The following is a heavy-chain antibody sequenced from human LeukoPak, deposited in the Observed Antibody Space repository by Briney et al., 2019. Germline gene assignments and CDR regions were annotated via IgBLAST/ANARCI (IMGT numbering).Heavy chain of an antibody. CDR2: ITPETGAT. CDR3: AREDRESGGMDV. Sequence: CHACENVLTGKCIDFGGHRIIQSLEWMGWITPETGATHYAERFQGRVTLTRDTSITTAHMELSRLTSGDTAVYYCAREDRESGGMDVWGQGTAVSVSS. CDR1: ENVLTGKC. V-gene: IGHV1-2*02. J-gene: IGHJ6*02.